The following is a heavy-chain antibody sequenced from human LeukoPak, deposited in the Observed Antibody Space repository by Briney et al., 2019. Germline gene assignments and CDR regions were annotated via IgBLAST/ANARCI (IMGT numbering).Heavy chain of an antibody. CDR1: GLTFSKYA. J-gene: IGHJ4*02. Sequence: GGSLALSCAVSGLTFSKYAMNWVRQGPGKGLEWVPVIGASGASTYYADSVKGRFTISRDNSKNRLYLQVKSLRADDTGVYFCAKDLEAVAGTIVNDYWGQGTLVTVSS. CDR2: IGASGAST. V-gene: IGHV3-23*01. D-gene: IGHD6-19*01. CDR3: AKDLEAVAGTIVNDY.